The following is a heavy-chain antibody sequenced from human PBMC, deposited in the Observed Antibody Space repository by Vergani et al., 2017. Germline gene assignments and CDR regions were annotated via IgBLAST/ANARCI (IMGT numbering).Heavy chain of an antibody. D-gene: IGHD2-15*01. CDR2: MEYSGST. J-gene: IGHJ4*02. CDR3: ASKRGACRAAYCHSYDF. CDR1: GDSVISTDYH. Sequence: QVQLQESGPGLVKPSETLSLTCTVSGDSVISTDYHLGWIRQPPGKGLEWIGSMEYSGSTSYNPSLESRISISFETPKNQFSLRLTSVTAADTAVYYCASKRGACRAAYCHSYDFWGPGTLVGVSS. V-gene: IGHV4-39*01.